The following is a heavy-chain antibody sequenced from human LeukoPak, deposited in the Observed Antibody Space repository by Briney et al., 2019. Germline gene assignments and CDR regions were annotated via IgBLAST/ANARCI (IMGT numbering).Heavy chain of an antibody. CDR2: INHSGST. V-gene: IGHV4-34*01. Sequence: SETLSLTCAVSGGPFSGYYWSWIRQPPGKGLEWIGEINHSGSTNYNPSLKSRVTISVDTSKNQFSLKLSSVTAADTAVYYCARLSVGIAVAGTDYWGQGTLVTVSS. CDR1: GGPFSGYY. CDR3: ARLSVGIAVAGTDY. D-gene: IGHD6-19*01. J-gene: IGHJ4*02.